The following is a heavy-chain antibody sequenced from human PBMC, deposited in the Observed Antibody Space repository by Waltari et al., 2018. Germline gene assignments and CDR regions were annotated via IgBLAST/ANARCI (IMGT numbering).Heavy chain of an antibody. CDR2: MQYRGST. J-gene: IGHJ1*01. D-gene: IGHD4-17*01. Sequence: QLQLQESGPGLVKPSETLSLTCTVSGGSIPTNHHWGCIRQPPGKGLEWMGNMQYRGSTFYNPSLKSRVMISLDTSKNQYSLRLSSMGAADTAVYFCGRIAFGDEGGYFQHWGQGTLVTVSS. CDR3: GRIAFGDEGGYFQH. CDR1: GGSIPTNHH. V-gene: IGHV4-39*01.